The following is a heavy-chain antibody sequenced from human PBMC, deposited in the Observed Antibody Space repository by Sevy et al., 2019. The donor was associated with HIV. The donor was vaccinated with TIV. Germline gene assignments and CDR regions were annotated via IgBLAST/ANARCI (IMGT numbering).Heavy chain of an antibody. J-gene: IGHJ6*02. CDR3: TREQGYCSSTSCYGGYYYYGMDV. CDR2: IRSKAYGGTT. CDR1: GFTFGDYA. Sequence: SLRLSCTASGFTFGDYAMSWFRQAPGKGLEWVGFIRSKAYGGTTEYAASVKGRFTISRDDSKSIAYLQMNSLKTEDTAVYYCTREQGYCSSTSCYGGYYYYGMDVWGQGTTVTVSS. V-gene: IGHV3-49*03. D-gene: IGHD2-2*01.